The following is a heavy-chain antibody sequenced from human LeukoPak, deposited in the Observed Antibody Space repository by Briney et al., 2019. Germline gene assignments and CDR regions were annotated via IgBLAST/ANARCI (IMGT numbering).Heavy chain of an antibody. J-gene: IGHJ6*02. D-gene: IGHD3-10*01. CDR1: GFTFSNAW. CDR2: IKSKTDGGTT. V-gene: IGHV3-15*01. CDR3: TTGPFDYYGSASYLANGMDV. Sequence: GRSLRLSCAASGFTFSNAWMSWVRQAPGKGLEWVGRIKSKTDGGTTAYTAPVKGRFTISRDDSKNTLYLQMNSLKTEDTAVYYCTTGPFDYYGSASYLANGMDVWGQGTTVTVSS.